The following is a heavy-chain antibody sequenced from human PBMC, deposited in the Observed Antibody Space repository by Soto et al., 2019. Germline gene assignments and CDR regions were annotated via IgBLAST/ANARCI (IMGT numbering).Heavy chain of an antibody. CDR2: IIPILGIA. CDR1: GGTFSSYT. V-gene: IGHV1-69*08. J-gene: IGHJ1*01. D-gene: IGHD6-13*01. CDR3: AREVSWVPAAGTWYFQH. Sequence: QVQLVQSGAEVKKPGSSVKVSCKASGGTFSSYTISWVRQAPGQGLEWMGRIIPILGIANYAQKFQGRVTITADKSPSTAYMELSSLRSEDTAVYYCAREVSWVPAAGTWYFQHWGQGTLVTVSS.